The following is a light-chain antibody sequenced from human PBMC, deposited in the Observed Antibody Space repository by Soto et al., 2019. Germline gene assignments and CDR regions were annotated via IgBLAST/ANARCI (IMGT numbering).Light chain of an antibody. Sequence: QSALTQPASVSGSPGQSITISCTGTSTDIGGYKYVSWYQQHPGKAPKLMIYDVTARPSGVSNRFSGSKSGNTASLTISGLQPEDEADYYCSSCTGSSTHVTFGGGTKLTVL. CDR1: STDIGGYKY. J-gene: IGLJ2*01. CDR3: SSCTGSSTHVT. CDR2: DVT. V-gene: IGLV2-14*03.